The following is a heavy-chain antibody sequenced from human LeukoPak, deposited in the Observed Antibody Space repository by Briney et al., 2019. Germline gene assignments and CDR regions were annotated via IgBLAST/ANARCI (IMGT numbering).Heavy chain of an antibody. D-gene: IGHD2-2*01. Sequence: GRSLRLSCAASGFTFDDYAMHWVRQAPEKGLEWVSGISWNSGSIGYADSVKGRFTISRDNAKNSLYLQMNSLRAEDTALYYCAKDLVPAGTFGYYGMDVWGQGTTVTVSS. J-gene: IGHJ6*02. CDR1: GFTFDDYA. CDR2: ISWNSGSI. CDR3: AKDLVPAGTFGYYGMDV. V-gene: IGHV3-9*01.